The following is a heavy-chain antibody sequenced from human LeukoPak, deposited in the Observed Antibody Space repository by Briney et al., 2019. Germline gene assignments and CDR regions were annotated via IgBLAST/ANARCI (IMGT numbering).Heavy chain of an antibody. CDR1: GFTFDDYA. J-gene: IGHJ4*02. CDR2: ISGDGGST. CDR3: ARDKRCSATNCYRPLDY. V-gene: IGHV3-43*02. D-gene: IGHD2-2*01. Sequence: GGSLRLSCAASGFTFDDYAMHWVRQAPGRGLEWISIISGDGGSTSYADSVKGRFTTSRENSKNSLYLQMNSLRTEDTAFYYCARDKRCSATNCYRPLDYWGQGSLVTVSS.